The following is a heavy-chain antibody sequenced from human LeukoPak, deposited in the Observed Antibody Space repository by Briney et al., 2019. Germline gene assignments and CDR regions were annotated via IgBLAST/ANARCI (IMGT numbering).Heavy chain of an antibody. CDR2: MNPNSGNT. CDR3: ASGSGSSSWYDLGALDY. D-gene: IGHD6-13*01. J-gene: IGHJ4*02. V-gene: IGHV1-8*01. CDR1: GYTFTSYD. Sequence: WASVKVSCKASGYTFTSYDINWVRQATGQGLEWMGWMNPNSGNTGYAQRFQGRVTMTRNTSISTAYMELSSLRSEDTAVYYCASGSGSSSWYDLGALDYWGQGTLVTVSS.